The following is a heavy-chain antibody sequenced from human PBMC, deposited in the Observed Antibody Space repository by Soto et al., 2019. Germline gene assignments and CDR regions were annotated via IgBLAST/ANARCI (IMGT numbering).Heavy chain of an antibody. CDR1: GTTFSNFA. Sequence: QVRLVQSGAEVKKTESSVKVSCEASGTTFSNFAIGWVRQAPGQGLEWMGGIILPFGTPNYAQKFQGRVXXXXXXXXXXXXXXXXXXXXXXXAXXXXXXXXXXEGYFDYWGQGTLVTVSS. CDR3: XXXXXXEGYFDY. V-gene: IGHV1-69*05. CDR2: IILPFGTP. J-gene: IGHJ4*02.